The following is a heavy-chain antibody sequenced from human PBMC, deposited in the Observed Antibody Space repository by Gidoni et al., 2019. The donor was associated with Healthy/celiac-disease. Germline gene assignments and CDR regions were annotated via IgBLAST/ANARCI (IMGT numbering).Heavy chain of an antibody. CDR2: IIPMFGTA. CDR1: GGTFSNYA. CDR3: ARGYGSGSYSTHFDY. D-gene: IGHD3-10*01. V-gene: IGHV1-69*06. J-gene: IGHJ4*02. Sequence: QVQLVQSGAAVKEPGSSVTVSCKASGGTFSNYAISWVRQAPGQGLEWMGGIIPMFGTANYAQKFQGRVTITADKSTSTAYMELSSLRSEDTAVYYCARGYGSGSYSTHFDYWGQGPLVTVSS.